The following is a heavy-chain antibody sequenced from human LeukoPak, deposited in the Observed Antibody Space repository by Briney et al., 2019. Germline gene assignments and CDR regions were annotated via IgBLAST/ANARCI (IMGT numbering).Heavy chain of an antibody. Sequence: GGSLRLSCAASGFTFSSYSMNWVRQAPGKGLECVSSISSSSSYIYYADSVKGRFTISRDNAKNSLYLQMNSVRAEDTAVYYCAREFGYYDSSGYYSDGYWFDPWGQGTLVTVSS. CDR3: AREFGYYDSSGYYSDGYWFDP. CDR1: GFTFSSYS. V-gene: IGHV3-21*01. D-gene: IGHD3-22*01. CDR2: ISSSSSYI. J-gene: IGHJ5*02.